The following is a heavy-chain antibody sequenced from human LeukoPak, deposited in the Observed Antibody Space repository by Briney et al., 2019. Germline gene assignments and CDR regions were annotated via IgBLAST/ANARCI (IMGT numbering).Heavy chain of an antibody. V-gene: IGHV3-33*01. CDR3: ASSTVTTRGVGDFDL. J-gene: IGHJ3*01. CDR1: GFIFSTYG. Sequence: PGGSLRLSCEASGFIFSTYGMNWVRQAPGKGLEWVTIIWYDGSNECYADSVKGRFSISRDNSKSTLYLEMNSLRADDTAIYYCASSTVTTRGVGDFDLWGHGTWVTVSS. CDR2: IWYDGSNE. D-gene: IGHD4-17*01.